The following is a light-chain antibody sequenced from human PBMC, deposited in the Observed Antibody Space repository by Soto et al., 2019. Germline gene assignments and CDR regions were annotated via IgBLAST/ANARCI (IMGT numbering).Light chain of an antibody. V-gene: IGLV2-8*01. J-gene: IGLJ2*01. CDR3: SSYAGNTNLI. Sequence: QSVLTQPPSASGSPGQSVTISCTGTSSDVGGYNSVSWYQQHPGKAPKLIIYEVSQRPSGVPDRFSGSKSGNTASLTVSGLQAEDEADYYCSSYAGNTNLIFGGGTKVTVL. CDR1: SSDVGGYNS. CDR2: EVS.